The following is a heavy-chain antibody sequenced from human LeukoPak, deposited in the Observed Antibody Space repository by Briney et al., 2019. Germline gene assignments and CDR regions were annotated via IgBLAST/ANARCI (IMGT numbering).Heavy chain of an antibody. D-gene: IGHD1-26*01. CDR2: ISSSGSTI. CDR3: ARDWGMGATKSFDY. Sequence: GGSLRLSCAATGFTFSDYYMSWIRQAPGKGLEWVSYISSSGSTIYYADSVKGRFTISRDNAKNSLYLQMNSLRAEDTAVYYCARDWGMGATKSFDYWGQGTLVTVSS. CDR1: GFTFSDYY. J-gene: IGHJ4*02. V-gene: IGHV3-11*01.